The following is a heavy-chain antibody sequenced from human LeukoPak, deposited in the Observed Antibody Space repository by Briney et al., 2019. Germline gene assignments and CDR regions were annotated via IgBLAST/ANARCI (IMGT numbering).Heavy chain of an antibody. CDR3: ARDQGTPKYSSSWYLTDY. D-gene: IGHD6-13*01. V-gene: IGHV3-21*01. CDR2: ISSSSSYI. Sequence: GGSLRLSCAASGFTSSSYSMNWVRQAPGKGLEWVSSISSSSSYIYYADSVKGRFTISRDNAKNSLYLQMNSLRAEDTAVYYCARDQGTPKYSSSWYLTDYWGQGTLVTVSS. CDR1: GFTSSSYS. J-gene: IGHJ4*02.